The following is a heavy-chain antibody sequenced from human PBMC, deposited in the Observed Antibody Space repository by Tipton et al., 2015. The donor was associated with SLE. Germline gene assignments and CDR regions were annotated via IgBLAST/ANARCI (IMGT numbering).Heavy chain of an antibody. CDR1: GFSLNTRGTC. J-gene: IGHJ4*02. CDR2: IDWDGDK. CDR3: TREIILGSDKGFHD. Sequence: LVKPTETLTLTCAFSGFSLNTRGTCVTWIRQPPGKALEWLARIDWDGDKYHRPSLKTRLTISRDTSKNQVVLTMTDMGPADTATYYCTREIILGSDKGFHDWGQGTLVTVSS. V-gene: IGHV2-70*11. D-gene: IGHD2-21*01.